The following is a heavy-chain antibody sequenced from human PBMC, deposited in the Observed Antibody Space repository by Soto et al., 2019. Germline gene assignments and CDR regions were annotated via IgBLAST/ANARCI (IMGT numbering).Heavy chain of an antibody. CDR2: ISAYSGAT. J-gene: IGHJ4*02. CDR1: GYTFTGYY. D-gene: IGHD3-22*01. CDR3: ARGLAYYDSSGYYPFDY. Sequence: ASVNVSCTASGYTFTGYYMHWVRQAPGQGLEWMGWISAYSGATNYAQKLQGRVTMTRDTSMSTAYMELRSLRSDDTAVYYCARGLAYYDSSGYYPFDYWGQGTLVTVSS. V-gene: IGHV1-2*02.